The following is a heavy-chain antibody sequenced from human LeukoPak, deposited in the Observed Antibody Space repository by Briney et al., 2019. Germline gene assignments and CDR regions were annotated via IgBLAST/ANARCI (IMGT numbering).Heavy chain of an antibody. Sequence: ASVKVSCKASGYTFTGYYMHRVRQAPGQGLEWMGGIIPIFGTANYAQKFQGRVTITTDESTSTAYMELSSLRSEDTAVYYCLYGSGIDYWGQGTLVTVSS. CDR2: IIPIFGTA. D-gene: IGHD3-10*01. V-gene: IGHV1-69*05. CDR1: GYTFTGYY. CDR3: LYGSGIDY. J-gene: IGHJ4*02.